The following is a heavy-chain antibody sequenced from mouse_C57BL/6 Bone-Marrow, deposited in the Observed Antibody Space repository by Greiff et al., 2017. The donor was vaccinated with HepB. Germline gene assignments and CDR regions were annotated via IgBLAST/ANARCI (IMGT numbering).Heavy chain of an antibody. CDR1: GYTFTSYW. CDR3: APRYGNFDV. Sequence: QVQLQQPGAELVKPGASVKLSCKASGYTFTSYWMHWVKQRPGQGLEWIGMIHPNSGSTNYNEKFKSKATLTVDKSSSTADMQRSSLTSEDSAVYYCAPRYGNFDVWGTGTTVTVSS. J-gene: IGHJ1*03. V-gene: IGHV1-64*01. D-gene: IGHD1-1*01. CDR2: IHPNSGST.